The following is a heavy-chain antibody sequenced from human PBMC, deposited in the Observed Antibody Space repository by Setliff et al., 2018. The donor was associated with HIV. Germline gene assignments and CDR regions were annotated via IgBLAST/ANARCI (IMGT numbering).Heavy chain of an antibody. CDR2: IYYSGST. J-gene: IGHJ4*02. Sequence: PSETLSLTCTVSGGSISSSSYYWGWVRQPPGKGLEWIGSIYYSGSTNYNPSLKSRVTISVDTSKNQFSLKLSSVTAADTAVYYCARLDCSSSSGFVDYWGQGTLVTVSS. CDR3: ARLDCSSSSGFVDY. V-gene: IGHV4-39*07. CDR1: GGSISSSSYY. D-gene: IGHD2-2*01.